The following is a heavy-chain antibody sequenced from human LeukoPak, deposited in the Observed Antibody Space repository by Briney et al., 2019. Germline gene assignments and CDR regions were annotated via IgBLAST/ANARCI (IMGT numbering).Heavy chain of an antibody. CDR2: VYPGDSDT. CDR1: GYSFSTSW. CDR3: ARRIGYYDSSGRDAFDI. V-gene: IGHV5-51*01. J-gene: IGHJ3*02. D-gene: IGHD3-22*01. Sequence: GESLKISCRGFGYSFSTSWIGWVRQMPGKGLEWMGGVYPGDSDTRYRPSFQGQVTISADKSISIAYLQWSSLKASDTAMYYCARRIGYYDSSGRDAFDIWGQGTMVTVSS.